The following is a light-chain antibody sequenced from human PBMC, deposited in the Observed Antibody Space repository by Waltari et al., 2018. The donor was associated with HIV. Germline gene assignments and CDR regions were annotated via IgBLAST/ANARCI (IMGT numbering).Light chain of an antibody. V-gene: IGLV1-51*01. CDR2: DDD. CDR3: GTWDTNLSVAL. J-gene: IGLJ2*01. Sequence: QSVLTQPPSVSAAPGQKVTISCSGSSSNIGHRYVSWYQQTPGTAPKRLIYDDDKRPSGIPDRFSGSKSGTSATLGITGLQTGDEADYYCGTWDTNLSVALFGGGTKLTVL. CDR1: SSNIGHRY.